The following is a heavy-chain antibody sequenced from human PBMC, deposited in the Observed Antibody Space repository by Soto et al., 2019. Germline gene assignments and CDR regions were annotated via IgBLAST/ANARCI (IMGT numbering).Heavy chain of an antibody. CDR2: IYPRDSET. CDR1: GKDFNDYW. CDR3: DSSPLAPRLKRGFDI. J-gene: IGHJ3*02. D-gene: IGHD3-3*02. Sequence: SXESLTISVTGCGKDFNDYWIALVRQMPGKGLEWMAVIYPRDSETRYSQSFKGHVSVSADTSLFTAYLQWTSLRASDTAMYYCDSSPLAPRLKRGFDIWGQGSMVTV. V-gene: IGHV5-51*01.